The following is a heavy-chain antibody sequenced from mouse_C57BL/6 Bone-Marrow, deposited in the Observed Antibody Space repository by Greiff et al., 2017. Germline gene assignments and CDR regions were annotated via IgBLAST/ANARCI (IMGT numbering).Heavy chain of an antibody. CDR3: ARWGPRYFDV. CDR2: ILPGSGST. J-gene: IGHJ1*03. Sequence: QVQLQQSGAELMKPGASVKLSCKATGYTFTGYWIEWVKQRPGHGLEWIGDILPGSGSTTYNEKFTGKATFTVDISSNAAYMQLSDLSTEDSDIYYCARWGPRYFDVRGTGTTVTVSS. V-gene: IGHV1-9*01. CDR1: GYTFTGYW.